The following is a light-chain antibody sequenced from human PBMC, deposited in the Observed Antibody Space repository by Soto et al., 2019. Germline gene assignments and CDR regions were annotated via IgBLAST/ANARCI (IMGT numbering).Light chain of an antibody. CDR1: YGITNY. J-gene: IGKJ1*01. CDR3: LKYSSLPWT. Sequence: DIQMTQSPSSLSASVGDRVTITCRASYGITNYLAWYQQKPGKVPKLLISAASTLYSGVPSRFSGSGSGRQFTLTISSLQPEDVATYYCLKYSSLPWTFGQGTKVDIK. CDR2: AAS. V-gene: IGKV1-27*01.